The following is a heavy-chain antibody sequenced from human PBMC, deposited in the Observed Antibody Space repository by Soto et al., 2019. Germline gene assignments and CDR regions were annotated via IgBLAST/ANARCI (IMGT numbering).Heavy chain of an antibody. CDR2: IIPIFGRA. Sequence: ASVKVSCRASGCTVSSYAISWVRQPPGQGLKWMGGIIPIFGRANYAQKFQGRVTITADESTSTAYMELSSLRSEDTAVYYCARGWVDTANYYYRMDVWGQGTTVTVSS. D-gene: IGHD5-18*01. J-gene: IGHJ6*02. CDR1: GCTVSSYA. CDR3: ARGWVDTANYYYRMDV. V-gene: IGHV1-69*13.